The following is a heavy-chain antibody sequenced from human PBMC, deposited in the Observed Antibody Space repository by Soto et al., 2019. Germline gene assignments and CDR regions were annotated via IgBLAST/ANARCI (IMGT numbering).Heavy chain of an antibody. Sequence: GGSLRLSCAASGFTVSSYAMSWVRQAPGKGLEWVAAISGSGDKKYYDDSVKGRFTISRDNSKNTLYMQMNGLRAEDTAVYYCAKDQGYYGSGNFYNGDYWGQGTLVTVSS. D-gene: IGHD3-10*01. J-gene: IGHJ4*02. V-gene: IGHV3-23*01. CDR2: ISGSGDKK. CDR3: AKDQGYYGSGNFYNGDY. CDR1: GFTVSSYA.